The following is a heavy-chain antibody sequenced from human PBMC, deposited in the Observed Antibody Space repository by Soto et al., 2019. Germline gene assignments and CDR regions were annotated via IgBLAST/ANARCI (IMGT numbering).Heavy chain of an antibody. CDR3: ARTAGYEGLGYYYYGMEV. CDR2: IIPIFGTA. J-gene: IGHJ6*02. Sequence: SVKVSCKGSGGTFSSYAISWVRQAPGQGLEWMGGIIPIFGTANYAQKFQGRVTITADESTSTAYMELSSLRSEDTAVYYCARTAGYEGLGYYYYGMEVWGQGTTVTVSS. D-gene: IGHD3-9*01. CDR1: GGTFSSYA. V-gene: IGHV1-69*13.